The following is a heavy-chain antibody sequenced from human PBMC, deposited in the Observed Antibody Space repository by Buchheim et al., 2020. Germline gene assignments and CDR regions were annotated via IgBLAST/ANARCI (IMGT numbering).Heavy chain of an antibody. CDR2: ISGIGNIR. V-gene: IGHV3-48*03. J-gene: IGHJ4*02. D-gene: IGHD5-18*01. CDR3: AHFGYNFGY. Sequence: EVQLVESGGGLVQPGGSLTLSCVVSGFTFSSYEMNWVRQAPGEGLEWVSYISGIGNIRYYLDSVTGRFTFSRDNAKSSLYLQMNSLTAEDTAIYYCAHFGYNFGYWGQGAL. CDR1: GFTFSSYE.